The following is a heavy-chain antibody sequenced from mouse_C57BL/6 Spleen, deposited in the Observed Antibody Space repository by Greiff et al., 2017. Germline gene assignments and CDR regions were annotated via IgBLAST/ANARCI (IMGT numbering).Heavy chain of an antibody. D-gene: IGHD2-1*01. CDR3: TRRIYYGNPYYFDY. J-gene: IGHJ2*01. Sequence: QVQLQQSGAELVRPGASVTLSCKASGYTFTDYEMHWLKQTPVHGLEWIGAIDPETGGTAYNQKFKGKAILTADKSSSTAYMELRSLTSEDSAVYYCTRRIYYGNPYYFDYWGQGTTLTVSS. CDR1: GYTFTDYE. CDR2: IDPETGGT. V-gene: IGHV1-15*01.